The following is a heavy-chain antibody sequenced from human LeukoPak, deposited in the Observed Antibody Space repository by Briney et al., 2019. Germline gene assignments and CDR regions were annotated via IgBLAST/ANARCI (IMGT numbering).Heavy chain of an antibody. Sequence: SETLSLTCTVSGGSTSSGGYYWGWIRQPPGKGLEWIGSIYYSGSTYYNPSLKSRVTISVDTSKNQFSLKLSSVTAADTAVYYCARLYSNGWYRRDYWGQGTLVTVSS. CDR2: IYYSGST. CDR3: ARLYSNGWYRRDY. D-gene: IGHD6-19*01. CDR1: GGSTSSGGYY. J-gene: IGHJ4*02. V-gene: IGHV4-39*01.